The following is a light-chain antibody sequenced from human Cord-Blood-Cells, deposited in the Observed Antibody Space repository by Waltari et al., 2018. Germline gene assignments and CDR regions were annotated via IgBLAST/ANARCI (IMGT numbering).Light chain of an antibody. CDR3: CSYAGSSTLV. V-gene: IGLV2-23*01. CDR2: EGS. J-gene: IGLJ2*01. CDR1: SSDVGSYNL. Sequence: QSALTQPASVSGSPGQSITISCTGTSSDVGSYNLVSWYKQHPGKAPKLMIYEGSTPPLGFSNRFSGSKSGNTASLTISGLQAEDEADYYCCSYAGSSTLVFGGGTKLTVL.